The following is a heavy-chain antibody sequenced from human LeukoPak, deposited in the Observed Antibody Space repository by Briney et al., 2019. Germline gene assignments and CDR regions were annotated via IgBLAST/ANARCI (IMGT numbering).Heavy chain of an antibody. D-gene: IGHD3-10*01. CDR3: ARVSGTVRVWPQPFGDGMDV. Sequence: PGGSLRLSCSASGFTFKSYAMHWVRQAPGKGLEYVSSINTNGANTYYADSVKGRFTISRDNSRNTVYVQMNSLTPEDTAVYYCARVSGTVRVWPQPFGDGMDVWGQGTTVTVSS. CDR1: GFTFKSYA. V-gene: IGHV3-64*04. J-gene: IGHJ6*02. CDR2: INTNGANT.